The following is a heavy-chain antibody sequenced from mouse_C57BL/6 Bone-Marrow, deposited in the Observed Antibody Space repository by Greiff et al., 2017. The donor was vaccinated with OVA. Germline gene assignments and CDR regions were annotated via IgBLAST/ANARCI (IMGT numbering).Heavy chain of an antibody. CDR1: GYTFTSYW. Sequence: QVQLQQPGAELVRPGTSVKLSCKASGYTFTSYWMHWVKQRPGQGLEWIGVIDPSDSYTNYNQKFKGKATLTVDTSSSTAYMQLSSLTSEDSAVYYCARPYGSQFAYWGQGTLVTVSA. CDR2: IDPSDSYT. D-gene: IGHD1-1*01. V-gene: IGHV1-59*01. CDR3: ARPYGSQFAY. J-gene: IGHJ3*01.